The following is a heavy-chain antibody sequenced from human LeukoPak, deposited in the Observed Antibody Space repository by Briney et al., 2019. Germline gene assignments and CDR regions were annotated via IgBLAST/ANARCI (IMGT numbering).Heavy chain of an antibody. CDR1: GFAFSVSW. CDR3: AKDYFGSLEY. J-gene: IGHJ4*02. D-gene: IGHD2/OR15-2a*01. CDR2: IKSDGSGT. V-gene: IGHV3-74*03. Sequence: GGSLRLSCAASGFAFSVSWMHWVRQAPGKGLVWVSVIKSDGSGTAYADSVKGRFTISRDNAKNTVYLQMNSLRDEDTAVYYCAKDYFGSLEYWGQGTLVTVSS.